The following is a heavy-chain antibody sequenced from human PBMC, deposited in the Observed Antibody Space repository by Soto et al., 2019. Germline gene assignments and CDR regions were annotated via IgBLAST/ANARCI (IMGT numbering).Heavy chain of an antibody. CDR2: INPNSGGT. Sequence: ASVKVSCKASGYTFTGYYMHWVRQAPGQGLEWMGWINPNSGGTNYAQKFQGRVTMTRDTSISTAYMELSRLRSDDTAVYYCARELGYCSGGPPGCYYYGMDVWGQGTTVTVSS. J-gene: IGHJ6*02. V-gene: IGHV1-2*02. CDR3: ARELGYCSGGPPGCYYYGMDV. CDR1: GYTFTGYY. D-gene: IGHD2-15*01.